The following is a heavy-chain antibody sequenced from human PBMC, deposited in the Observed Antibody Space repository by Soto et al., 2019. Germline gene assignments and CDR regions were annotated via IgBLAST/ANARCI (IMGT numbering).Heavy chain of an antibody. J-gene: IGHJ4*02. V-gene: IGHV4-4*02. CDR1: GGSISSSNW. Sequence: SETLSLTCAVSGGSISSSNWWSWVRQPPGKGLEWIGEIYHSGSTNYNPSLKSRVTISVDKSKNQFSLKLSSVTAADTAVYYCARDREAAAGPIGYWGQGTLVTVSS. CDR2: IYHSGST. D-gene: IGHD6-13*01. CDR3: ARDREAAAGPIGY.